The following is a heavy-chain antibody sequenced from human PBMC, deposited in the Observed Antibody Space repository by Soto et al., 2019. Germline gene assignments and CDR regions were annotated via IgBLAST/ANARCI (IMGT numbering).Heavy chain of an antibody. D-gene: IGHD6-13*01. CDR3: ARGAAAANTLEYFQH. CDR1: GYTFTGYY. J-gene: IGHJ1*01. CDR2: INPNSGGT. Sequence: ASVKVSCKASGYTFTGYYMHWVRQAPGQGLEWMGWINPNSGGTNYAQKFQGWVTMTRDTSISTAYMELSRLRSDDTAVYYCARGAAAANTLEYFQHWGQGTLVTVSS. V-gene: IGHV1-2*04.